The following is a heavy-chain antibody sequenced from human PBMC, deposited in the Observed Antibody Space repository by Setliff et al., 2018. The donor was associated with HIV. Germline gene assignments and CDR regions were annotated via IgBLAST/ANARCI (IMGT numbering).Heavy chain of an antibody. CDR2: IFNSGSS. CDR1: GGSISNNDYY. CDR3: ARHPLTDWYFDL. J-gene: IGHJ2*01. Sequence: SETLSLTCSVSGGSISNNDYYWGWIRRSSGKGLEWIGTIFNSGSSYYNPSLESRVTISVDTSQNQFSLRLRSVTAADTAVYYCARHPLTDWYFDLWGRGTLVTVSS. V-gene: IGHV4-39*01. D-gene: IGHD7-27*01.